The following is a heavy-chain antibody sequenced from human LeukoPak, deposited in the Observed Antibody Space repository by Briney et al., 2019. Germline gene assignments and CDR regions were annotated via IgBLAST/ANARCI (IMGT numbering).Heavy chain of an antibody. V-gene: IGHV4-39*07. J-gene: IGHJ5*02. Sequence: PSETLSLTCTVSGGSISSSSYYWGWIRQPPGKGLEWIGSIYYSGSTYYNPSLKSRVTISVDTSKNQFSLKLNSVTAADTAVYYCARLATLPTIAARGRSWFDPWGQGTLVTVSS. CDR3: ARLATLPTIAARGRSWFDP. CDR2: IYYSGST. D-gene: IGHD6-6*01. CDR1: GGSISSSSYY.